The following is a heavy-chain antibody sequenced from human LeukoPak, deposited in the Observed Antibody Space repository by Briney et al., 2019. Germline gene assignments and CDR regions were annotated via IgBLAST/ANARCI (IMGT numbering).Heavy chain of an antibody. V-gene: IGHV4-61*01. CDR2: IYYSGST. Sequence: SETLSLTCTVSGGSVSSGSYYWSWIRQPPGKGLEWIGYIYYSGSTNYSPSLKSRVTISVDTSKNQFSLKLSSVTAADTAVYYCARDGWTHYYYYGMDVWGQGTTVTVSS. CDR1: GGSVSSGSYY. CDR3: ARDGWTHYYYYGMDV. D-gene: IGHD2-15*01. J-gene: IGHJ6*02.